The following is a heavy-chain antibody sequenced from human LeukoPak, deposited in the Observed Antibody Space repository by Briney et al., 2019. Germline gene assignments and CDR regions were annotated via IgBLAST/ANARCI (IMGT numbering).Heavy chain of an antibody. V-gene: IGHV3-66*01. CDR3: VRALIGVAGFFDC. J-gene: IGHJ4*02. CDR1: GFTVSSNY. D-gene: IGHD2-15*01. Sequence: GGSLRLSCAASGFTVSSNYMSWVRQAPGKGLEWVSVIYSGGSTYYADSVKGRFTISRDNSRNTLYLQMNSLRAEDTAVYYCVRALIGVAGFFDCWGQGTLVTVSS. CDR2: IYSGGST.